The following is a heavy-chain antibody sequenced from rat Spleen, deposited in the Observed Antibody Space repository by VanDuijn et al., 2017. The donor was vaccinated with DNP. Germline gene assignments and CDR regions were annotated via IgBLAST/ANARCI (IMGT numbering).Heavy chain of an antibody. J-gene: IGHJ2*01. CDR3: ARHPSTTFDY. CDR2: ISYDGSRT. V-gene: IGHV5-17*01. Sequence: EVQLVESGGGLVQPGRSLKLSCAASGFTFSDYAMAWVRQAPKKGLEWVATISYDGSRTYYRDSVKGRFTISRDNAKSTLYLQMDSLRSEDTATYYCARHPSTTFDYWGQGVMVTVSS. CDR1: GFTFSDYA. D-gene: IGHD1-5*01.